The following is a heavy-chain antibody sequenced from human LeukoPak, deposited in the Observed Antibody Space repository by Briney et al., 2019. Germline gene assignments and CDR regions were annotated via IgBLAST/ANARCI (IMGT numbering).Heavy chain of an antibody. CDR3: AKFTCGSTSCYNAYYYGMDV. Sequence: GRSLRLSCAASGFTFSSYGMHWVRQAPGKGLEWVAVISYDGSNKYYADSVKGRFTISRDNSKNTLYLQMNSLRAEDTAVYYCAKFTCGSTSCYNAYYYGMDVWGQGTTVTVSS. J-gene: IGHJ6*02. V-gene: IGHV3-30*18. CDR1: GFTFSSYG. D-gene: IGHD2-2*02. CDR2: ISYDGSNK.